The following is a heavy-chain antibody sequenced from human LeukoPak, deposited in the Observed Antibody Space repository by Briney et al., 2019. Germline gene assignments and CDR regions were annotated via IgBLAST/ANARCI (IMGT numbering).Heavy chain of an antibody. Sequence: SETLSLTCTVSGGSISSYSFYWGWIRQPPGKGLEWIGSIYYSGSTNYNSSLKSRVAISVDKSENHISLWLTSVTAADTAVYYCAREGGPYRPLDYSGQGTLVTVSS. CDR2: IYYSGST. CDR1: GGSISSYSFY. V-gene: IGHV4-39*07. J-gene: IGHJ4*02. CDR3: AREGGPYRPLDY.